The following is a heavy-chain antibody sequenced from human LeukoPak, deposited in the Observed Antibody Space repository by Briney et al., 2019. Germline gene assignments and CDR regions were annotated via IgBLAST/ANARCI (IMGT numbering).Heavy chain of an antibody. Sequence: PSETLSLTCTVSGGSISSSSYYWDWIRQPPGKGLEWIGSIYYSGSTYYTPSLKGRVTISVDTSKNHFSLKLSSVTAADTAVYYCARHGEYSGYDVLVGAFDIWGQGTMVTVSS. CDR2: IYYSGST. V-gene: IGHV4-39*01. J-gene: IGHJ3*02. D-gene: IGHD5-12*01. CDR3: ARHGEYSGYDVLVGAFDI. CDR1: GGSISSSSYY.